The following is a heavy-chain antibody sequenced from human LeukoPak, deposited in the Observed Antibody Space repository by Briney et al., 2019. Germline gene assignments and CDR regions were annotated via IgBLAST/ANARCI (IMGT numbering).Heavy chain of an antibody. V-gene: IGHV3-48*03. J-gene: IGHJ4*02. Sequence: PGGSLRLSCAASGFIFSNYEINWVRQAPGKGLKWVSYISSSGITMNYADSVKGRFTTSRDNAKNSLYLQMNSLRAEDTAVYYCARGWWSGYDAKLDYWGQGALVTVSS. CDR1: GFIFSNYE. D-gene: IGHD5-12*01. CDR3: ARGWWSGYDAKLDY. CDR2: ISSSGITM.